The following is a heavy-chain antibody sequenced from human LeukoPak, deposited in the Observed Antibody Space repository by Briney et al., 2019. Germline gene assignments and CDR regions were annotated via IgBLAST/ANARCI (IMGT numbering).Heavy chain of an antibody. Sequence: SETLSLTCTVSGGSISSFYWSWIRQPPGKGLEWIGYISYSGSTNYNPSLKSRVTISVDTSKNQFSLKLSSVTAADTAVYYCARASLRAAYCGGDCPGDWFDPWGQGTLVTVSS. CDR3: ARASLRAAYCGGDCPGDWFDP. J-gene: IGHJ5*02. CDR2: ISYSGST. D-gene: IGHD2-21*02. CDR1: GGSISSFY. V-gene: IGHV4-59*01.